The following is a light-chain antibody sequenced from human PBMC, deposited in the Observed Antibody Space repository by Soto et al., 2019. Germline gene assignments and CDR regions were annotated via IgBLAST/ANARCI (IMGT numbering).Light chain of an antibody. J-gene: IGKJ1*01. CDR2: GAS. V-gene: IGKV3-20*01. Sequence: EIVLTQSPGTLSLSPGERATLSCRASQSVSSSYLAWYQQKPGQAPRLLIYGASSRATVIPDRFSGSVSGTDFTLTISRLEPEDFAVYYCQQYGSSSWTFGQGTKVEIK. CDR1: QSVSSSY. CDR3: QQYGSSSWT.